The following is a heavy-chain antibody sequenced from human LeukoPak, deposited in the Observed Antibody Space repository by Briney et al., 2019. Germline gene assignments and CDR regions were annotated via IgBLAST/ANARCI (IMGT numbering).Heavy chain of an antibody. CDR2: IWYDGSNK. D-gene: IGHD5-12*01. J-gene: IGHJ3*02. Sequence: GSLRLSCAASGFTFSSYGMHWVRQAPGKGLEWVAVIWYDGSNKYYADSVKGRFTISRDNSKNTLYLQMNSPRAEDTAVYYCARIGVEMATTDAFDIWGQGTMVTVSS. V-gene: IGHV3-33*01. CDR3: ARIGVEMATTDAFDI. CDR1: GFTFSSYG.